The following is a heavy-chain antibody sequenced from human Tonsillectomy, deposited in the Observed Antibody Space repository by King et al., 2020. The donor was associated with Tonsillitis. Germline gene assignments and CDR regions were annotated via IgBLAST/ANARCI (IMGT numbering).Heavy chain of an antibody. CDR2: ISDSGGST. CDR1: GFTFSSNA. Sequence: VQLVESGGGLVQPGGSLRLSCTASGFTFSSNAMSWVRQAPGKGLEWVSGISDSGGSTYYADSVKGRFSISRDNSKNTLYLQMNSLSVEDTAVYYCANSSVDNGDYWGQGTLVTVSS. D-gene: IGHD1-1*01. V-gene: IGHV3-23*04. J-gene: IGHJ4*02. CDR3: ANSSVDNGDY.